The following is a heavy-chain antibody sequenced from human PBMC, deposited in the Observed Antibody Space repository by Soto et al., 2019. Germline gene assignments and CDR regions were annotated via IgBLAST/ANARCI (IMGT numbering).Heavy chain of an antibody. D-gene: IGHD5-18*01. V-gene: IGHV4-61*01. CDR2: IYYSGSV. CDR3: ARIPVDTALINSVDP. CDR1: GGSVNSISYY. J-gene: IGHJ5*02. Sequence: SETLSLTCTVSGGSVNSISYYWSWIRHRPGKGLDWIGYIYYSGSVNYNPSLKSRVTISVDTSKNQFSLKLSSVTTADTAVYYCARIPVDTALINSVDPWGQGALVTVSS.